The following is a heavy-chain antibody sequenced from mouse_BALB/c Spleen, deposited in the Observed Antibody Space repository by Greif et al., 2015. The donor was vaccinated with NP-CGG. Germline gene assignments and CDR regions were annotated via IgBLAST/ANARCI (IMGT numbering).Heavy chain of an antibody. CDR3: SRDYYASIYWYFDV. CDR2: SRNKADDYTT. CDR1: GFTFSDFY. D-gene: IGHD1-1*01. V-gene: IGHV7-1*02. Sequence: EVQGVESGGGLVQPGGSLRLSCATSGFTFSDFYMEWVRQPPGKRLEWIAASRNKADDYTTEYSASVKGRFIVSRDTSQSILYLQMNALISEYTAIYYCSRDYYASIYWYFDVWRAGTTLTVSS. J-gene: IGHJ1*01.